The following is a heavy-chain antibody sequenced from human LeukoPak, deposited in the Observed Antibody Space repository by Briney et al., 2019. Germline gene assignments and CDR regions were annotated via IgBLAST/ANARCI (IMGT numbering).Heavy chain of an antibody. CDR3: ARGGRRSSGLY. CDR2: INHSGST. V-gene: IGHV4-34*01. D-gene: IGHD6-19*01. J-gene: IGHJ4*02. Sequence: PGGSLRLSCAASGFTFSSYSMNWVRQAPGKGLEWIGEINHSGSTNYNPSLKSRVTISVDTSKNQFSLKLSSVTAADTAVYYCARGGRRSSGLYWGQGTLVTVSS. CDR1: GFTFSSYS.